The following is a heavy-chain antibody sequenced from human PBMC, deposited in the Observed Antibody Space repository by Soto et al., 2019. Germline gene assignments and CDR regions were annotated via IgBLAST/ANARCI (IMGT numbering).Heavy chain of an antibody. CDR2: IFYTATT. V-gene: IGHV4-39*07. CDR1: GGSINYNSYH. Sequence: SDTLSLTCSVSGGSINYNSYHWVWIRHPPGQGLEWIGSIFYTATTSYNPSLKTRVAISDDTSKKQFSLRLTSVSAADTAIYYCARGHYSSGWPIDHWGQGILVTVSS. J-gene: IGHJ1*01. D-gene: IGHD6-19*01. CDR3: ARGHYSSGWPIDH.